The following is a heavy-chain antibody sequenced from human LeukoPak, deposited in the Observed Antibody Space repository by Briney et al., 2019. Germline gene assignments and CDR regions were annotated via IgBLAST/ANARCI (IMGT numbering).Heavy chain of an antibody. CDR1: GFTFSSYG. Sequence: GGSLGLSCAASGFTFSSYGMHWVRQAPGKGLEWVAFIRYDGSNKYYADSVKGRFTISRDNSKNTLYLQMNSLRAEDTAVYYCAKAWEHYFDYWGQGTLVTVSS. V-gene: IGHV3-30*02. D-gene: IGHD1-26*01. CDR2: IRYDGSNK. CDR3: AKAWEHYFDY. J-gene: IGHJ4*02.